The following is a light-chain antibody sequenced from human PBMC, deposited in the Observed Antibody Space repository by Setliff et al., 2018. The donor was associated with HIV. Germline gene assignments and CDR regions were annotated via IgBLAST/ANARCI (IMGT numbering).Light chain of an antibody. V-gene: IGLV2-23*02. CDR3: CSYAGRSSSFYV. J-gene: IGLJ1*01. CDR1: SNDFGSYDY. CDR2: EVS. Sequence: QSALTQPASVSGSPGQSITISCTGTSNDFGSYDYVSWHQHQPGKVPKLMIYEVSNRPSGVSDRFSASKSGNTASLTISGLQAEDEADYYCCSYAGRSSSFYVFGTGTKVTVL.